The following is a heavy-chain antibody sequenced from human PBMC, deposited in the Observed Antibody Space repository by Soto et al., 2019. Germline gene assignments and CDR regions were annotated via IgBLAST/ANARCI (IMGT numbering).Heavy chain of an antibody. CDR2: VTPNSGNT. CDR1: GYTFTSYD. Sequence: ASSKFSCRDSGYTFTSYDINCVRRSTGERLERLVYVTPNSGNTGYAQKFQGRVTMTTNNSISTAYMELSSLRSEDTAVYYCARGTAHDFWSGYYMGLSDYYYGMDVWGQGTTVTVYS. CDR3: ARGTAHDFWSGYYMGLSDYYYGMDV. J-gene: IGHJ6*02. V-gene: IGHV1-8*01. D-gene: IGHD3-3*01.